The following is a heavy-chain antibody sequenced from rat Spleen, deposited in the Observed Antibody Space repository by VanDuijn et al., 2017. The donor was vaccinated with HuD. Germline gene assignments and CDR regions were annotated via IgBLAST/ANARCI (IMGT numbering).Heavy chain of an antibody. CDR2: IIYDGSRT. CDR1: GFPFSDYA. D-gene: IGHD1-12*02. Sequence: EVQLVESGGGLVQPGNSLKLSCAASGFPFSDYAMAWVRQSPKKGLEWVATIIYDGSRTFYRDSVKGRCTISRDNKKTTLYLQLDSLRSEDTATYYCVTHFDGSYPFVYWAQGTLVTGSS. CDR3: VTHFDGSYPFVY. J-gene: IGHJ3*01. V-gene: IGHV5S10*01.